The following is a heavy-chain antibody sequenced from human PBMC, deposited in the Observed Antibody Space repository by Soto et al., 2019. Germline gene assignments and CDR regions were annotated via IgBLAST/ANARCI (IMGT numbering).Heavy chain of an antibody. D-gene: IGHD6-19*01. CDR3: AADSAGSGWYSYYYYGMDV. CDR2: IVVGSGNT. J-gene: IGHJ6*02. CDR1: GFTFTSSA. Sequence: ASVKVSCKASGFTFTSSAVQWVRQARGQRLEWIGWIVVGSGNTNYAQKFQERVTITRDMSTSTAYMELSSLRSEDTAVYYCAADSAGSGWYSYYYYGMDVWGQGTTVTVSS. V-gene: IGHV1-58*01.